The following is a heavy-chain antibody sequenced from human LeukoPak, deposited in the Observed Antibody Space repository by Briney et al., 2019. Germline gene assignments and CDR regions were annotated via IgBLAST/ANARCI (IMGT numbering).Heavy chain of an antibody. D-gene: IGHD6-19*01. CDR2: IRSKAHGGTA. CDR3: SRAHSTGWLGINDY. V-gene: IGHV3-49*04. CDR1: GFTFSDYA. Sequence: GGSLRLSCTASGFTFSDYAVTWVRQAPGKGLEWVGYIRSKAHGGTADYATSVKGRFTISRDDSKTIAYLQMDSLKTEDTAVYYCSRAHSTGWLGINDYWGQGALVTVSS. J-gene: IGHJ4*02.